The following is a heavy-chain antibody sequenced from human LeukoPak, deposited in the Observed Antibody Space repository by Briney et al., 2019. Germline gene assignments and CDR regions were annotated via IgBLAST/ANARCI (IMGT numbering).Heavy chain of an antibody. CDR2: INHSGST. D-gene: IGHD6-13*01. J-gene: IGHJ5*02. CDR3: ARQMHGPYSSSWYRRGGFDP. Sequence: SETLSLTCAVYGGSFSGYYWSWIRQPPGKGLEWIGEINHSGSTNYNPSLKSRVTISVDTSKNQFSLKLSSVTAADTAVYYCARQMHGPYSSSWYRRGGFDPWGQGTLVTVSS. V-gene: IGHV4-34*01. CDR1: GGSFSGYY.